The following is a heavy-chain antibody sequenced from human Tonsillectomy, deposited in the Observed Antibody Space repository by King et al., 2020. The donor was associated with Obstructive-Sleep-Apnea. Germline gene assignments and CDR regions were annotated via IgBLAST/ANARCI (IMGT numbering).Heavy chain of an antibody. D-gene: IGHD3-10*01. Sequence: VQLVESGGGLVQPGGSLRLSCAASGFTFSTYWMHWVRQAPGKGLVWVSRINGEGSSTSYADSVKGRFTISRDNAKNTLYLQMNSLRGEDTAVYYCTSQYGEIFAYWGQGALVTVSS. J-gene: IGHJ4*02. CDR2: INGEGSST. CDR3: TSQYGEIFAY. V-gene: IGHV3-74*02. CDR1: GFTFSTYW.